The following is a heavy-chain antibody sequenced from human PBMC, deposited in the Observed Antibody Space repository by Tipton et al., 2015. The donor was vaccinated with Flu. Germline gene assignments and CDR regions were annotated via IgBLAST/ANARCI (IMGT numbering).Heavy chain of an antibody. D-gene: IGHD3-22*01. CDR2: VYQSGDT. J-gene: IGHJ4*02. CDR1: SYPITSDFY. CDR3: ARDDSGFNDY. V-gene: IGHV4-38-2*02. Sequence: LRLSCTVSSYPITSDFYWGWIRQSPGKGLQWIGIVYQSGDTYYNPSFRSRVTISLDTSKNQFSLKLSSVTAADTAVYYCARDDSGFNDYWGPGTLVTVSS.